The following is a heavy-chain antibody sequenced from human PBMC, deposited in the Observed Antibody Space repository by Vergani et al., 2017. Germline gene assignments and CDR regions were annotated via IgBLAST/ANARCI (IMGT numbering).Heavy chain of an antibody. D-gene: IGHD6-13*01. CDR3: ARGPDSSSWYYYYYYYMDV. V-gene: IGHV4-34*01. Sequence: QVQLQQWGAGLLKPSETLSLTCAVYGGSFSGYYWSWIRQPPGKGLEWIGEINHSGSTNYNPSLKSRVTISVDTSKNQFSLKLSSVTAADTAGYYCARGPDSSSWYYYYYYYMDVWGKGTTVTVSS. CDR1: GGSFSGYY. J-gene: IGHJ6*03. CDR2: INHSGST.